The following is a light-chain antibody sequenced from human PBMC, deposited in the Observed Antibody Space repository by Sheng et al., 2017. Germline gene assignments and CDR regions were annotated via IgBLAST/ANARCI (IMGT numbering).Light chain of an antibody. V-gene: IGKV1-5*03. Sequence: DIQMTQSPATLSASVGDRVTISCRASQSISSSLAWYQQKAGKAPKLLIYEASNLESGVPSRFSGSGSGTEFTLTISSLQPDDFATYYCQQYNSYSTFGQGTKVEIK. J-gene: IGKJ1*01. CDR3: QQYNSYST. CDR1: QSISSS. CDR2: EAS.